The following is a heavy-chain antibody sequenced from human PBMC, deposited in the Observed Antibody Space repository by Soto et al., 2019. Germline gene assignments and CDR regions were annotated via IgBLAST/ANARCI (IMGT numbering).Heavy chain of an antibody. CDR3: AKPTGVPSTVTTSWYFDL. CDR1: GFTFSSYA. Sequence: EVQLLESGGGLVQPGGSLRLSCAASGFTFSSYAMSWVRQAPGKGLEWVSAIRYSGDTTYYTDSVKGRFTISRDNSQNTLYTQTNSLRAEDTAVYYCAKPTGVPSTVTTSWYFDLCVCGPLVTVS. V-gene: IGHV3-23*01. J-gene: IGHJ2*01. D-gene: IGHD4-17*01. CDR2: IRYSGDTT.